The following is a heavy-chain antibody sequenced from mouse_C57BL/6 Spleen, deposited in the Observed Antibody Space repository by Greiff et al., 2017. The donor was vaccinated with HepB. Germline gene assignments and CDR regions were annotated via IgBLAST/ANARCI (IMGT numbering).Heavy chain of an antibody. CDR3: ARPDYGSSYPFAY. D-gene: IGHD1-1*01. V-gene: IGHV5-17*01. CDR2: ISSGSSTI. CDR1: GFTFSDYG. J-gene: IGHJ3*01. Sequence: VMLVESGGGLVKPGGSLKLSCAASGFTFSDYGMHWVRQAPEKGLEWVAYISSGSSTIYYADTVKGRFTISRDNAKNTLFLQMTSLRSEDTAMYYCARPDYGSSYPFAYWGQGTLVTVSA.